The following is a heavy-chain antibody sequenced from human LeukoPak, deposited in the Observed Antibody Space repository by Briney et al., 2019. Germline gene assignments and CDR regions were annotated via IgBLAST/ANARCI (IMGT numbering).Heavy chain of an antibody. CDR2: INPNSGGT. J-gene: IGHJ4*02. D-gene: IGHD5-18*01. CDR3: ARASERAAMGLYYFDY. CDR1: GYTFTGYY. V-gene: IGHV1-2*02. Sequence: GASVKVSCKASGYTFTGYYMHWVRQAPGQGLEWMGWINPNSGGTNYAQKFQGRVTMTRDTSISTAYMELSRLRSDDTAVYYCARASERAAMGLYYFDYWGQGTLVTVSS.